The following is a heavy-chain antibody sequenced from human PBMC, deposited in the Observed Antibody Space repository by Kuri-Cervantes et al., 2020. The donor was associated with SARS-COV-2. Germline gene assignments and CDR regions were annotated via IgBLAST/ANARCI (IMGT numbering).Heavy chain of an antibody. CDR1: GFNFSRTD. J-gene: IGHJ4*02. CDR2: IKSKTDGGTT. V-gene: IGHV3-15*01. Sequence: GGSLRLSCAASGFNFSRTDMHWVRQAPGKGLEWVGRIKSKTDGGTTDYAAPVKGRFTISRDDSKNTLYLQMNSLKTEDTAVYYCTTDFVVVPAAFFDYWGQGTLVTVSS. CDR3: TTDFVVVPAAFFDY. D-gene: IGHD2-2*01.